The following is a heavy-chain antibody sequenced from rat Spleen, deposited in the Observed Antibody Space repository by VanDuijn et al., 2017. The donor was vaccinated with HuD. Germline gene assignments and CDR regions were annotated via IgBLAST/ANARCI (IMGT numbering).Heavy chain of an antibody. Sequence: EVQLVESGGGLVQPGRSLKLSCVTSGFTFNYYWMTWIRQAPGKGLEWVASITNASGGTHYPDSVKGRFTISRDIAKSTLYLQMNTLRSEDTATYYCTRHDPRRYFDFWGPGTMVTVSS. CDR1: GFTFNYYW. V-gene: IGHV5-31*01. J-gene: IGHJ1*01. CDR3: TRHDPRRYFDF. D-gene: IGHD1-7*01. CDR2: ITNASGGT.